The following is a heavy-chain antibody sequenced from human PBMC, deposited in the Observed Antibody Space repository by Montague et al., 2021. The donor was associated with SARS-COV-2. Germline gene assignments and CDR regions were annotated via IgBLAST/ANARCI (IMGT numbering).Heavy chain of an antibody. CDR1: GDSISHSSFY. D-gene: IGHD2-2*01. CDR2: IYYSGSS. Sequence: SETLSLTCSVSGDSISHSSFYWGWIRQPPGKGLEWIGRIYYSGSSSYNPSLKSRVTISIDTSKNQFYLELSSVTAADTAVYYCAGHTVFCTSASCLQEPPLYCYMDVWGKGTTVTVS. J-gene: IGHJ6*03. V-gene: IGHV4-39*01. CDR3: AGHTVFCTSASCLQEPPLYCYMDV.